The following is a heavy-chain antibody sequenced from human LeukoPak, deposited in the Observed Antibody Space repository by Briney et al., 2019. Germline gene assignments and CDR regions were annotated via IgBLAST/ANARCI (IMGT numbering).Heavy chain of an antibody. J-gene: IGHJ3*02. CDR1: GFTFDDYA. V-gene: IGHV3-9*03. CDR2: IIWNRNDI. Sequence: PGRSLRLSCAASGFTFDDYAMHWVRQAPGKGLEWVSGIIWNRNDIDYADSVKGRFTISRDNAKNSLYLQMNSLRSEDMALYYWEKFSYSGSALGGFNIGGKGKMVTVSS. D-gene: IGHD6-6*01. CDR3: EKFSYSGSALGGFNI.